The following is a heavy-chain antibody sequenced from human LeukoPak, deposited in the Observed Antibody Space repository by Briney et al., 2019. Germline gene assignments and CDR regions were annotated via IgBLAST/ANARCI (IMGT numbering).Heavy chain of an antibody. D-gene: IGHD2-15*01. CDR1: GYSINNYW. Sequence: GESLKISCKGSGYSINNYWIGWVRQMPGKGLEWMGIIYPADSDISYSPSFQGQVTISADKSPSTAYLQWSSLKASDTAIYYCARQEYCSGGSCYTWFDPWGQGTLVIVSS. V-gene: IGHV5-51*01. J-gene: IGHJ5*02. CDR3: ARQEYCSGGSCYTWFDP. CDR2: IYPADSDI.